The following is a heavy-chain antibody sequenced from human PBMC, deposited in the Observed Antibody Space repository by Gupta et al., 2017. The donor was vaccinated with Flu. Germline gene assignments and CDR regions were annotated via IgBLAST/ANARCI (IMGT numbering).Heavy chain of an antibody. V-gene: IGHV2-26*01. J-gene: IGHJ4*02. CDR2: IFSNDEK. CDR1: GFSLSNARMG. CDR3: ARNVVWWELPRDPYYFDY. D-gene: IGHD1-26*01. Sequence: QVTLKESGPVLVKPTETLTLTCTVSGFSLSNARMGVSWISQPPGKALEWLAHIFSNDEKSYSTSLKSRLTISKDTSKSQVVLTMTNMDPVDTATYYCARNVVWWELPRDPYYFDYWGQGTLVTVSS.